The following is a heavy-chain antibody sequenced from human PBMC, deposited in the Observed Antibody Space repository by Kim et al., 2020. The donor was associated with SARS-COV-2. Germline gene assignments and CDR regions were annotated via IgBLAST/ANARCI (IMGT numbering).Heavy chain of an antibody. CDR3: ASRLGWGSYTNL. V-gene: IGHV4-39*01. CDR1: GASIRSDSYY. D-gene: IGHD3-10*01. Sequence: SETLSLTCAVSGASIRSDSYYWGWARLAPGQGLEWIGTIASGGITYYNPSLRSRVSLSMDTSKNEYSLQLTSVTAADTAVYYCASRLGWGSYTNLWGRGTLVTVHS. J-gene: IGHJ4*02. CDR2: IASGGIT.